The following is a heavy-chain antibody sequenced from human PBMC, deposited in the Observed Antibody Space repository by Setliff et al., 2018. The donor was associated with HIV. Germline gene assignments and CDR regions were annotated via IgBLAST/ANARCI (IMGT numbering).Heavy chain of an antibody. J-gene: IGHJ4*02. V-gene: IGHV3-53*01. CDR1: GFVVSDNY. D-gene: IGHD3-10*01. CDR2: IYSDGFT. Sequence: GESLRLSCAASGFVVSDNYMSWVRQAPGKGLEWVSAIYSDGFTYYADSVKGRFTISRDNSKNTLFLQMNSLRADDTAVYYCARARDYYGSGSYPFGYWGQGTLVTVS. CDR3: ARARDYYGSGSYPFGY.